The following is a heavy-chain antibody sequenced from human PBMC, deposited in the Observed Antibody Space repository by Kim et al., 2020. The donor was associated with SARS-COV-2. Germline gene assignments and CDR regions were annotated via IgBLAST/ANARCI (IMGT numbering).Heavy chain of an antibody. CDR1: GYTFTSYY. Sequence: ASVKVSCKASGYTFTSYYMHWVRQAPGQGLEWMGIINPSGGSTSYAQKSQGRVTMTRDTSTSTVYMELSSLRSEDTAVYYCARDLSRFVDLWGIVGASPLSNGMDVWGQGTTVTVSS. CDR3: ARDLSRFVDLWGIVGASPLSNGMDV. CDR2: INPSGGST. V-gene: IGHV1-46*01. D-gene: IGHD1-26*01. J-gene: IGHJ6*02.